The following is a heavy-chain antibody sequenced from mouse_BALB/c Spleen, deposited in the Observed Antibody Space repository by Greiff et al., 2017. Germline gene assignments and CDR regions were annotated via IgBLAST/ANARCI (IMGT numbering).Heavy chain of an antibody. J-gene: IGHJ3*01. CDR2: IDPANGNT. CDR3: ARNKYGTWFAY. CDR1: GFNIKDTY. Sequence: EVQLQQSGAELVKPGASVKLSCTASGFNIKDTYMHWVKQRPEQGLEWIGRIDPANGNTKYDPKFQGKATITADTSSNTAYLQRSSRTSEDTAVYYCARNKYGTWFAYWGQGTLVTVAA. V-gene: IGHV14-3*02. D-gene: IGHD2-10*02.